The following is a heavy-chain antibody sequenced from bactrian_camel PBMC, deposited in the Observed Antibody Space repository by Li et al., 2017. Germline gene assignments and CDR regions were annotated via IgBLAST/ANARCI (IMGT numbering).Heavy chain of an antibody. D-gene: IGHD1*01. CDR2: IKGDGTSA. V-gene: IGHV3S40*01. Sequence: VQLVESGGGLVQPGGSMRLSCAASGFPFNNYAMSWVRQATGKGLEWVAHIKGDGTSAWHADSVKGRFTASRDNTKSTLYLQLNSLKPEDTALYYCAADRRGLEVVPGRCAGADEYNYWGQGTQVTVS. J-gene: IGHJ4*01. CDR1: GFPFNNYA. CDR3: AADRRGLEVVPGRCAGADEYNY.